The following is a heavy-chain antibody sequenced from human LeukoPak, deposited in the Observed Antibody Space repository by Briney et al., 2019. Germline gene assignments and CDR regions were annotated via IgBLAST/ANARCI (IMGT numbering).Heavy chain of an antibody. CDR3: ARDGGGNPHSTFSFDY. Sequence: GGSLRLSCAASGFTVSSNYMSWVRQAPGKGLEWVSVIYSGGSTYYADSVKGRLTISRDNSKNTLYLQMNSLRAEDTAVYYCARDGGGNPHSTFSFDYWGQGTLVTVSS. CDR1: GFTVSSNY. J-gene: IGHJ4*02. D-gene: IGHD2-15*01. V-gene: IGHV3-53*01. CDR2: IYSGGST.